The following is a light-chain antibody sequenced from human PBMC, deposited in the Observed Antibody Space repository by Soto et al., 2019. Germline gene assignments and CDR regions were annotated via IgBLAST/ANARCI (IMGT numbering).Light chain of an antibody. CDR1: SSDVGRYNY. CDR2: DVN. V-gene: IGLV2-14*01. Sequence: QSALTQPASVSGSPGQSITISCTGTSSDVGRYNYVSWYQQHPGKAPKLMIYDVNNRPSGVSNRFSGSKSGNTASLTISGLQAEDEADYYCSSYTSSSTPVVFGGGTKVTVL. J-gene: IGLJ2*01. CDR3: SSYTSSSTPVV.